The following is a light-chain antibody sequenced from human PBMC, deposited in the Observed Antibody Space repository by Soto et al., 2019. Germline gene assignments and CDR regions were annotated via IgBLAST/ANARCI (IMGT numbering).Light chain of an antibody. CDR3: TSYTSSSTLDV. V-gene: IGLV2-14*01. CDR1: SSDVGGYNY. Sequence: QSALTQPASVSRSPGQSITISCTGTSSDVGGYNYVSWYQQHPGKAPKLIIYEVSNRPTGVSNRFSGPKSGHTASLTISGLQSEDEADYFCTSYTSSSTLDVFGTGTKVTVL. J-gene: IGLJ1*01. CDR2: EVS.